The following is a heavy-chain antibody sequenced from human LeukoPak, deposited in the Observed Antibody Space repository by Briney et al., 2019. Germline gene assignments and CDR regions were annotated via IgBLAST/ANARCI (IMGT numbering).Heavy chain of an antibody. CDR1: GFTFSSYS. J-gene: IGHJ4*02. D-gene: IGHD5-18*01. CDR3: ARDSTAMADFDY. CDR2: ISSSSSYI. Sequence: PGGSLRLSCAASGFTFSSYSMNWVRQAPGRGLEWVSSISSSSSYIYYADSVKGRSTISRDNAKNSLYLQMNSLRAEDTAVYYCARDSTAMADFDYWGQGTLVTVSS. V-gene: IGHV3-21*01.